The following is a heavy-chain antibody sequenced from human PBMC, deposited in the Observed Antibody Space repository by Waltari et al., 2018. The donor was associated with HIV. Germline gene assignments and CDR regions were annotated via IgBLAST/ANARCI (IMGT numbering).Heavy chain of an antibody. CDR1: GDNFNSYY. J-gene: IGHJ4*02. D-gene: IGHD2-15*01. V-gene: IGHV1-46*02. CDR2: INPSGNST. CDR3: ARAPCSGGSCRLFDY. Sequence: QVQLVQSGAVVKKRGASVKVSCKASGDNFNSYYMHGVRQALGQGLEWMGIINPSGNSTIYLQKFQGRLTMTRDTSTSTVYMELSSLRSEDTAVYYCARAPCSGGSCRLFDYWGQGTLVTVSS.